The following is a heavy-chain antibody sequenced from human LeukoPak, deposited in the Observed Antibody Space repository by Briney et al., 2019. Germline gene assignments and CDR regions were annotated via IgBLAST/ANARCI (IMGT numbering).Heavy chain of an antibody. CDR1: GGSISSYY. V-gene: IGHV4-4*07. CDR2: IFTSGST. J-gene: IGHJ6*03. D-gene: IGHD3-10*01. CDR3: AREGSGSYLGFYYYMDV. Sequence: SGTLSLTCTVSGGSISSYYWSWIRQPAGKGLEWIGRIFTSGSTNYNPSLKSRVTISADKSKKQFSLKLSSVTAADTAVYYCAREGSGSYLGFYYYMDVWGKGTTVTVSS.